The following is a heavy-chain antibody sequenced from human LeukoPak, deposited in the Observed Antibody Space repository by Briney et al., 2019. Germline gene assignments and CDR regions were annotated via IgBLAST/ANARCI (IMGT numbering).Heavy chain of an antibody. J-gene: IGHJ3*02. CDR3: ARGNIAVAGDAFDI. Sequence: GGSRRLSCAASGFTVSSNYMSWVRQAPGQGLEWVSVIYSGGSTYYADSVKGRFTISRDNSKNTLYLQMNSLRAEDTAVYYCARGNIAVAGDAFDIWGQGTMVTVSS. V-gene: IGHV3-66*01. CDR2: IYSGGST. CDR1: GFTVSSNY. D-gene: IGHD6-19*01.